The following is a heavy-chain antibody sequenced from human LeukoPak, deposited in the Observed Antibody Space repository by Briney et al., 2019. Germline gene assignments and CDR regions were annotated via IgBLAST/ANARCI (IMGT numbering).Heavy chain of an antibody. CDR1: GASISIGFYY. Sequence: SQTLSLTCTVSGASISIGFYYWSWIRQHPGKGLEWIGYIYYSGSTYYNPSLKSRVTMSVDTSKNQFSLKLSSVTAADTAVYYCARAYDSSGYYLDYWGQGTLVTVTS. D-gene: IGHD3-22*01. CDR3: ARAYDSSGYYLDY. V-gene: IGHV4-31*03. J-gene: IGHJ4*02. CDR2: IYYSGST.